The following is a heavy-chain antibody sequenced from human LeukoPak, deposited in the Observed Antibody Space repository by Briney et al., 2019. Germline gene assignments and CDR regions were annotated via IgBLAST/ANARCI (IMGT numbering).Heavy chain of an antibody. CDR3: ARDGYSSGWYGGFDI. CDR1: GFTVSSNY. J-gene: IGHJ3*02. V-gene: IGHV3-66*01. CDR2: IYSGGST. Sequence: GGSLRLSCAASGFTVSSNYMSWVRQAPGKGLEWVSVIYSGGSTYYADSVKGRFTISRDNSKNTLYLQMNSLRAEDTAVYYCARDGYSSGWYGGFDIWGQGTMVTVSS. D-gene: IGHD6-19*01.